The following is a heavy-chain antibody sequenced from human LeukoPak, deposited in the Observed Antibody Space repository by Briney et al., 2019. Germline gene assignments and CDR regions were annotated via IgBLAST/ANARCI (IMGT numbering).Heavy chain of an antibody. V-gene: IGHV3-74*01. J-gene: IGHJ4*02. CDR3: AGDYLGYSYGFFDY. CDR2: INSDGSST. CDR1: GFTFSSYW. Sequence: GGSLRLSCAASGFTFSSYWMHWVRQAPGKGLVWVTRINSDGSSTSYADSVKGRFTISRDNAKNTLYLQMNSLRAEDTAVYYCAGDYLGYSYGFFDYWGQGTLVTVSS. D-gene: IGHD5-18*01.